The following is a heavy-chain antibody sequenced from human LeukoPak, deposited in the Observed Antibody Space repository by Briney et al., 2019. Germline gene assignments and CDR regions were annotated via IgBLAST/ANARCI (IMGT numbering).Heavy chain of an antibody. CDR1: GGSISSSSYY. CDR3: ARDRTGGYYGSGSYYFDY. D-gene: IGHD3-10*01. V-gene: IGHV4-39*07. J-gene: IGHJ4*02. CDR2: IYYSGST. Sequence: PSETLSLTCTVSGGSISSSSYYWGWIRQPPGKGLEWIGSIYYSGSTYYNPSLKSRVTISVDTSKNQFSLKLSSVTAADTAVYYCARDRTGGYYGSGSYYFDYWGQGTLVTVSS.